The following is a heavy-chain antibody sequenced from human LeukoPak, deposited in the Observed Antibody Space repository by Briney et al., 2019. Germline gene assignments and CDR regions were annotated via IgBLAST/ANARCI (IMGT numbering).Heavy chain of an antibody. D-gene: IGHD6-13*01. J-gene: IGHJ4*02. V-gene: IGHV1-18*01. Sequence: ASVKVSCKASGYSFSNYGITWMRQAPGQGLEWMGWISTYTVNTNYAQKFQGRVTMTTDTSTSTAYMELRSLRSDDTAVYYCATGPIAAAGYYFDYWGQGTLVTVSS. CDR1: GYSFSNYG. CDR3: ATGPIAAAGYYFDY. CDR2: ISTYTVNT.